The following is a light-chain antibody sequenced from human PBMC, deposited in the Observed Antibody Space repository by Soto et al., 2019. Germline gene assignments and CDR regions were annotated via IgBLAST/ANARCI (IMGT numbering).Light chain of an antibody. CDR2: GTS. V-gene: IGKV3-15*01. CDR3: QEYNTWPWT. Sequence: EIVRTPSPATLSVSPGERATLSCRAVQSVSSYLAWYQQKPGQAPRLLIYGTSTRATGIPARFTGSGSGTEFILTITSLQSEDSAVYYCQEYNTWPWTFGQGTKVDI. CDR1: QSVSSY. J-gene: IGKJ1*01.